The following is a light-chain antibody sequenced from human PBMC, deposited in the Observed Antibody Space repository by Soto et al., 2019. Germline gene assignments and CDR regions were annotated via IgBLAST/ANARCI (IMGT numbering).Light chain of an antibody. Sequence: DIQMTQSPSSLSASGRDRVTITCQASQNINNYLNWYQQKPGQAPRLLIYDTSNLERGVPSRFSGSGFGTHFTFPISSLQPEDVATYYCQQYDDLPLTFGGGTRVEI. CDR2: DTS. J-gene: IGKJ4*01. CDR1: QNINNY. CDR3: QQYDDLPLT. V-gene: IGKV1-33*01.